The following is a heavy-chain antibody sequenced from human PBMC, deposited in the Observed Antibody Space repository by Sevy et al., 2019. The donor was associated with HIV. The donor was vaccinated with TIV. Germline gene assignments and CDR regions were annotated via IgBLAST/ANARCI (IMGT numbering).Heavy chain of an antibody. J-gene: IGHJ4*02. D-gene: IGHD6-13*01. CDR2: LKSDVYGGTV. CDR3: TRWKAAQSIFDY. Sequence: GGSLRLSCTASGFTFGDYCMSWVRQAPGKGLEWVAFLKSDVYGGTVDHAASVRGRFVISRDDSKTNAYLQMNDLKTEDTGVYYCTRWKAAQSIFDYWGKGALVTVSS. CDR1: GFTFGDYC. V-gene: IGHV3-49*04.